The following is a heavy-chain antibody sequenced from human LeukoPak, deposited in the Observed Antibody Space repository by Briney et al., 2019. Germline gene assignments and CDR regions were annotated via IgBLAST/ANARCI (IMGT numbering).Heavy chain of an antibody. CDR3: ARETGTTFAWYSDL. Sequence: SGTLSLTCAVSGGSISSSNWWSWVRQPPGKGLEWIGEIYHSGSTNYNPSLKSRVTISVDKSKNQFSLRLSSVTAADTAVYYCARETGTTFAWYSDLWGRGTLVTVSS. CDR1: GGSISSSNW. CDR2: IYHSGST. J-gene: IGHJ2*01. D-gene: IGHD1-1*01. V-gene: IGHV4-4*02.